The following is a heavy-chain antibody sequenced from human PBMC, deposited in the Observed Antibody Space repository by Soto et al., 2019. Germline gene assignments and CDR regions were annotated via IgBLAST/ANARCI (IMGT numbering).Heavy chain of an antibody. J-gene: IGHJ4*02. Sequence: SQTLSLTCVISGDSVSSNTAAWNWIRQSPSRGLEWLGRTYYGSKWYNDYAVSVKSRITINPDTSKNQFSLQLNSVTPEDTALYYCARDGQWRLDYWGQGILVTVSS. CDR1: GDSVSSNTAA. D-gene: IGHD6-19*01. CDR3: ARDGQWRLDY. CDR2: TYYGSKWYN. V-gene: IGHV6-1*01.